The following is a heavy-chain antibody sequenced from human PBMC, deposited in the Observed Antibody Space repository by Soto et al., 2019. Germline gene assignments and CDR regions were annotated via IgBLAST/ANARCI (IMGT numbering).Heavy chain of an antibody. J-gene: IGHJ5*02. V-gene: IGHV4-30-4*01. Sequence: ASETLSLICTVSGGSISSGDYYWSWIRQPPGKGLEWIGYIYYSGSTYHNPSLKSRVTISVDTSKNQFSLKLSSVTAADTAVYYCARDGEENGTMRDNWFDPWGQGTLVTV. D-gene: IGHD1-7*01. CDR3: ARDGEENGTMRDNWFDP. CDR2: IYYSGST. CDR1: GGSISSGDYY.